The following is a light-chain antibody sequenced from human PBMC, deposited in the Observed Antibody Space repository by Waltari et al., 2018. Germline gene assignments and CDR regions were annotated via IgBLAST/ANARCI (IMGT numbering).Light chain of an antibody. J-gene: IGLJ2*01. CDR2: DVN. Sequence: SALTQPDSVSGSPGQSITISCSGISSDSGGYEYVSWYQQHQGKAPKVIIYDVNNRPSWVSNRVSGSKSGSSASLTISGLQAEDEADYYCSSFTSSTTGIFGGGTKVTVL. CDR3: SSFTSSTTGI. CDR1: SSDSGGYEY. V-gene: IGLV2-14*03.